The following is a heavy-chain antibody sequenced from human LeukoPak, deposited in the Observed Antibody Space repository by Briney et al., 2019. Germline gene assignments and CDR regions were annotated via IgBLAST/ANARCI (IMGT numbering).Heavy chain of an antibody. J-gene: IGHJ3*02. CDR1: GYTFTGYY. V-gene: IGHV1-2*02. CDR3: ARDLEFWVVSGRGTDAFDI. D-gene: IGHD3/OR15-3a*01. Sequence: ASVKVSCKASGYTFTGYYMHWVRQAPGQGLEWMGWINPNSGGTNYAQKFQGRVTMTRDTSISTAYMELSRLRSDDTAVYYCARDLEFWVVSGRGTDAFDIWGQGTMVTVSS. CDR2: INPNSGGT.